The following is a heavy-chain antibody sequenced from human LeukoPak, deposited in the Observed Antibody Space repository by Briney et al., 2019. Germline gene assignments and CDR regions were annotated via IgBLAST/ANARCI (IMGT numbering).Heavy chain of an antibody. V-gene: IGHV1-2*02. D-gene: IGHD3-22*01. CDR3: ARTYYYDSSGYYYTLNAFDI. CDR1: GYTFTGYY. Sequence: ASVKVSCKASGYTFTGYYMHWVRQAPGQGLEWMGWINPNSGGTNYARKFQGRVTMTRDTSISTAYMELSRLRSDDTAVYYCARTYYYDSSGYYYTLNAFDIWGQGTMVTVSS. CDR2: INPNSGGT. J-gene: IGHJ3*02.